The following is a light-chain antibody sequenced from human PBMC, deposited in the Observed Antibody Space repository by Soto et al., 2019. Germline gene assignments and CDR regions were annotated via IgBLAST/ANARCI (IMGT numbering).Light chain of an antibody. Sequence: QSALTQAASVSGSPGQSITISCTGTSSDVGAYDYVTWYQQHPGKAPKVMIYKVSNRPSGVSNRFSGSKSGNTASLPISGLQAEDEADYYCSSYTTGSLVVFGGGTKLTVL. V-gene: IGLV2-14*01. J-gene: IGLJ2*01. CDR2: KVS. CDR3: SSYTTGSLVV. CDR1: SSDVGAYDY.